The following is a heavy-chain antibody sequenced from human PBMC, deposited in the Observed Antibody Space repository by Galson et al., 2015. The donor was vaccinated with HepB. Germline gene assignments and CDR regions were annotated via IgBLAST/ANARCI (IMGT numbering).Heavy chain of an antibody. D-gene: IGHD2-15*01. CDR1: GFTFSSYS. CDR3: ARDRVVVVAAVYYGMDV. J-gene: IGHJ6*02. Sequence: LRLSCAASGFTFSSYSMNWVRQAPGKGLEWVSYISSSSSTIYYADSVKGRFTISRDNAKNSLYLQMNSLRDEDTAVYYCARDRVVVVAAVYYGMDVWGQGTTVTVSS. V-gene: IGHV3-48*02. CDR2: ISSSSSTI.